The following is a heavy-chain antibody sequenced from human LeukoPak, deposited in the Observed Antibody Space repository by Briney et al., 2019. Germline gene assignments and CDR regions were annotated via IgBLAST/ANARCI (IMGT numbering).Heavy chain of an antibody. CDR2: ISSSSSYM. CDR1: GFTFSTYS. J-gene: IGHJ4*02. Sequence: GGSLRLSCAASGFTFSTYSMNWVRQAPGKGLEWVSSISSSSSYMFYADSAKGRFTISRDNAKNSLYLQVNSLRAEDTAVYYCVRVVPGTGSLDFWGQGTLVTVSS. D-gene: IGHD1-1*01. CDR3: VRVVPGTGSLDF. V-gene: IGHV3-21*01.